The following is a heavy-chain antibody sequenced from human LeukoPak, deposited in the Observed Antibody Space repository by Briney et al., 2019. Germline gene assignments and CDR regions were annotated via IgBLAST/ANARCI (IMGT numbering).Heavy chain of an antibody. J-gene: IGHJ4*02. CDR3: ARLPWRVTVDY. Sequence: PSETLSLTCTVSGGSTSSSSYYWGWIRQPPGKGLEWIGSIYYSGSTYYNPSLKSRVTISVDTSKNQFSLKLSSVTAADTAVYYCARLPWRVTVDYWGQGTLVTVSS. D-gene: IGHD1-14*01. CDR1: GGSTSSSSYY. CDR2: IYYSGST. V-gene: IGHV4-39*01.